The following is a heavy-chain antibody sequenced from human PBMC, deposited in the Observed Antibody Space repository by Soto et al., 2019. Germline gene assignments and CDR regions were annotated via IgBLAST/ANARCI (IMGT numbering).Heavy chain of an antibody. V-gene: IGHV6-1*01. J-gene: IGHJ3*01. Sequence: SQTLSLTCAISGDSVSSKSAAWNWIRQSPSRGLEWLGRTYYRSKWYDDYSVSVKSRITINPDTSKNQFSLQLHSVTPEDMAVYYCARTNDYYDTVAPLEVWGQGTMVTVSS. D-gene: IGHD3-22*01. CDR1: GDSVSSKSAA. CDR3: ARTNDYYDTVAPLEV. CDR2: TYYRSKWYD.